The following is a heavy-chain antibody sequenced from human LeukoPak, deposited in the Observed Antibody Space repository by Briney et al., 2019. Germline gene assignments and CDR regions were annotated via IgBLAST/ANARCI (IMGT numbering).Heavy chain of an antibody. CDR2: ISWNSGNV. V-gene: IGHV3-9*01. CDR1: GFTFDDYA. D-gene: IGHD6-13*01. CDR3: PKEADYSSSWTDY. J-gene: IGHJ4*02. Sequence: PGRSLRLSCAASGFTFDDYAMHWVRQAPGKGLEGVSGISWNSGNVAYADSVKGRCNISRDNAKNSLYLQMNSLRAADTALYYCPKEADYSSSWTDYWGQGTLVTVSS.